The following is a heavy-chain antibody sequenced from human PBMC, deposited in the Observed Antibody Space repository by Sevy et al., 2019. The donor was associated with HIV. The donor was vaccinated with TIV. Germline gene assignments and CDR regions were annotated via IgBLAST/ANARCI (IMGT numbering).Heavy chain of an antibody. V-gene: IGHV4-59*01. CDR2: IFYTGST. Sequence: SETLSLTCSVSGGSISSYSWSWIRQPPGKALEWIGYIFYTGSTNYNPSLKSRVTISLDTSKNQFSLRLSSVTAADTAVYYCARGTYRITVVGSYFDYWGQGTLVTVSS. CDR3: ARGTYRITVVGSYFDY. J-gene: IGHJ4*02. D-gene: IGHD6-19*01. CDR1: GGSISSYS.